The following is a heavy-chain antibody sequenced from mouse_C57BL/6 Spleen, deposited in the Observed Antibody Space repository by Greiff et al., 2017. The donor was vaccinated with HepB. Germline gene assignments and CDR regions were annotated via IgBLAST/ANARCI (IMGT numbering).Heavy chain of an antibody. J-gene: IGHJ4*01. V-gene: IGHV14-4*01. D-gene: IGHD2-2*01. CDR3: TSMVTTYAMDY. CDR1: GFNIKDDY. Sequence: EVQLQQSGAELVRPGASVKLSCTASGFNIKDDYMHWVKQRPEQGLEWIGWIDPENGDTEYASKFQGKATITADTSSNTAYLQLSSLTSADTAVYYCTSMVTTYAMDYWGQGTSVTVSS. CDR2: IDPENGDT.